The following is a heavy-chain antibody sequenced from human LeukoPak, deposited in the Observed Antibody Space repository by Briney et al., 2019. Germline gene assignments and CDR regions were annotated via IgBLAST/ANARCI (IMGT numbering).Heavy chain of an antibody. CDR3: ARESCYGLGSCFDY. CDR1: GFTFSSYW. J-gene: IGHJ4*02. CDR2: IKEDGSQK. D-gene: IGHD3-10*01. V-gene: IGHV3-7*03. Sequence: PGGSLRLSCAASGFTFSSYWMSWVRQAPGKGLEWVAAIKEDGSQKYYVDSVKGRFTISRDNANNSLSLQMNSLRAEDTAVYYCARESCYGLGSCFDYWGQGTLVTVSS.